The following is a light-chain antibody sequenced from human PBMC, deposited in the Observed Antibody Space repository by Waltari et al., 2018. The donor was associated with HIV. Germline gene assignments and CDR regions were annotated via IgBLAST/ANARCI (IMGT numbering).Light chain of an antibody. Sequence: TQSPSFLSASVGARVTITCRASQGISSNLAWYQQKPGQAPRPLVYDASTRATDIPARFSGSGSGTEFTLNISSLQSEDFAVYYCQHYNNWPPWTFGQGTKVEIK. J-gene: IGKJ1*01. CDR1: QGISSN. V-gene: IGKV3D-15*01. CDR2: DAS. CDR3: QHYNNWPPWT.